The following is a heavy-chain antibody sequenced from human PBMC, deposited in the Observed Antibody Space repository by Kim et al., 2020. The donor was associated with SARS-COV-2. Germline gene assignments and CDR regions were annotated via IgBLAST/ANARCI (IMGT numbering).Heavy chain of an antibody. D-gene: IGHD3-10*01. CDR2: ISSSGTTI. Sequence: GGSLRLSCPASGFTFSRYEMNWVRQAPGKGLEWVSYISSSGTTIYYADSVKGRFTTSRDNAKNSLFLQMNSLRAEDTAVYYCARESGSRDWFDPWGQGTVVTVSS. V-gene: IGHV3-48*03. J-gene: IGHJ5*02. CDR3: ARESGSRDWFDP. CDR1: GFTFSRYE.